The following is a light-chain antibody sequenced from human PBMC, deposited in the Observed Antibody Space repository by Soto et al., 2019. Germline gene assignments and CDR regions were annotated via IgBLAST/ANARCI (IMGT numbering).Light chain of an antibody. V-gene: IGKV3-15*01. CDR2: EAS. Sequence: DILMTQSPSTLSGSVGDRATISCRARQSTRSSLAWYQQKPGQAPKLLIYEASTWESGVPARFSGSGSGTEFTLTISSLQSEDFAVYYCQQYNSYPPTFGQGTKVDIK. J-gene: IGKJ1*01. CDR1: QSTRSS. CDR3: QQYNSYPPT.